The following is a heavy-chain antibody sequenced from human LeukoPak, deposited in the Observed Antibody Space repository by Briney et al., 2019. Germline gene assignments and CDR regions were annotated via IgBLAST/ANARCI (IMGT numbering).Heavy chain of an antibody. CDR1: GGSISSYY. CDR3: ARGKGLQYSSSWYRTPYYFDY. CDR2: IYYSGST. D-gene: IGHD6-13*01. V-gene: IGHV4-59*01. J-gene: IGHJ4*02. Sequence: SETLSLTCTVSGGSISSYYWSWIRQPPGKGLEWIGYIYYSGSTNYNPSLKSRVTISVDTSKNQFSLKLSSVTAADTAVYYCARGKGLQYSSSWYRTPYYFDYWGQGTLVTVSS.